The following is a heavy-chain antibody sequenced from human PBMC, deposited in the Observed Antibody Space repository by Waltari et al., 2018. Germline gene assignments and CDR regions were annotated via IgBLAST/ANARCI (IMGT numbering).Heavy chain of an antibody. CDR3: ARGIGCDIAAAGTDYYYGMDV. Sequence: QVQLQQWGAGLLKPSETLSLTCAVYGGSFSGYYWSWIRQPPGKGLEWIGEINHSGSTNYNPSLKSRVTISVDTSKNQFSLKLSSVTAADTAVYYCARGIGCDIAAAGTDYYYGMDVWGQGTTVTVSS. CDR2: INHSGST. CDR1: GGSFSGYY. J-gene: IGHJ6*02. D-gene: IGHD6-13*01. V-gene: IGHV4-34*01.